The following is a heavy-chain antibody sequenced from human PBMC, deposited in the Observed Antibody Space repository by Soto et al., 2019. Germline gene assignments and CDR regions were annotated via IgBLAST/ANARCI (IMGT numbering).Heavy chain of an antibody. J-gene: IGHJ6*02. V-gene: IGHV3-30-3*01. Sequence: QVQLVESGGGVVQPGRSLRLSCAASGFTFSSYAMHWVRQAPGKGLEWVAVTSYDGSNKYYADSVKGRFTISRDNSKNTLYLQMNSLRAEDTAVYYCARDMQQPPPGYYYHGMDVWGQGTTVTVSS. CDR1: GFTFSSYA. CDR3: ARDMQQPPPGYYYHGMDV. CDR2: TSYDGSNK. D-gene: IGHD6-13*01.